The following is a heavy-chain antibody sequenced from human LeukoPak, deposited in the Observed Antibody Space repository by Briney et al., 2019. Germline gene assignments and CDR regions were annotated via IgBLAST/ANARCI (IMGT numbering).Heavy chain of an antibody. CDR2: INPGGGST. CDR3: ARHPLGGGDDYFDY. J-gene: IGHJ4*02. V-gene: IGHV1-46*01. D-gene: IGHD2-21*02. Sequence: ASVKVSCKASGYTFTSYYMHWVRQAPGQGLEWMGIINPGGGSTTYAQKFQGRVTMTRDTSTSTVYIVLRSLRSEDTAVYYCARHPLGGGDDYFDYWGQGTLVTVSS. CDR1: GYTFTSYY.